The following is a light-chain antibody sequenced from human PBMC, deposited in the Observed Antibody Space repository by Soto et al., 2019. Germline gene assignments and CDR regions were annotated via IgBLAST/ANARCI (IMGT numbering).Light chain of an antibody. CDR2: AAS. CDR3: QQSHSVPPT. J-gene: IGKJ1*01. V-gene: IGKV1-39*01. Sequence: DIQMTQSPSSLSASVEDRVIITCRASQSISNHLNWYQQKPGKAPKLLIFAASSLQSGVPSRFSGSGSGTDFTLTISSPQPEDFATYYCQQSHSVPPTFGQGTKVDIK. CDR1: QSISNH.